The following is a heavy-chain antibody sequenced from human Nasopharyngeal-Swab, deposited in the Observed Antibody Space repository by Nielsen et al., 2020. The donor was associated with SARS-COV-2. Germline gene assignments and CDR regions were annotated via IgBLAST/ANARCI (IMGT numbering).Heavy chain of an antibody. Sequence: LRLSCTVSGGSISSGGYYWSWIPQHPGKGLEWIGYIYYSGSTYYNPSLKSRVTISVDTSKNQFSLKLSSVTAADTAVYYCARETLGLGIVVGDYWGQGTLVTVSS. V-gene: IGHV4-31*03. D-gene: IGHD3-22*01. CDR3: ARETLGLGIVVGDY. CDR1: GGSISSGGYY. J-gene: IGHJ4*02. CDR2: IYYSGST.